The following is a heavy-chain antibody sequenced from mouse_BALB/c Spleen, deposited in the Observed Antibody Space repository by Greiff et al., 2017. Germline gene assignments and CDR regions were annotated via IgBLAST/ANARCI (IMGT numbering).Heavy chain of an antibody. CDR2: INPSNGGT. J-gene: IGHJ3*01. Sequence: VQLQQSGAELVKPGASVKLSCKASGYTFTSYYMYWVKQRPGQGLEWIGEINPSNGGTNFNEKFKSKATLTVDKSSSTAYMQLSSLTSEDSAVYYCTREEGGNYSYWGQGTLVTVSA. CDR1: GYTFTSYY. D-gene: IGHD2-1*01. V-gene: IGHV1S81*02. CDR3: TREEGGNYSY.